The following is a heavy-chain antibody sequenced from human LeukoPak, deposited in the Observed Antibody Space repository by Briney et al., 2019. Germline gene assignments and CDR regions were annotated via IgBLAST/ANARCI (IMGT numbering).Heavy chain of an antibody. CDR3: ARRAGAYSHPYDY. J-gene: IGHJ4*02. Sequence: PGGSLRLSCTVSGFTVSSNSMSWVRQAPGKGLEWVSYISSSGSTIYYADSVKGRFTISRDNSKNTLYLQMNSLRAEDTAVYYCARRAGAYSHPYDYWGQGTLVTVSS. CDR1: GFTVSSNS. D-gene: IGHD4/OR15-4a*01. V-gene: IGHV3-48*01. CDR2: ISSSGSTI.